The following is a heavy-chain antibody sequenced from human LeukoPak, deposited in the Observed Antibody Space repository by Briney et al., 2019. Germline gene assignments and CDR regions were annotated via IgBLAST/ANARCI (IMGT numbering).Heavy chain of an antibody. V-gene: IGHV3-43*01. CDR2: ISWDGDST. D-gene: IGHD4-23*01. CDR1: VFNFDDYS. Sequence: PGGSLRLSCEASVFNFDDYSMVWVRRGPGKGLEWVSRISWDGDSTYYADSVKGRFTISRDNSKNSLYLRMDSLRTGDTAFYFCAKERGGNSASFDYWGQGTLVTVSS. J-gene: IGHJ4*02. CDR3: AKERGGNSASFDY.